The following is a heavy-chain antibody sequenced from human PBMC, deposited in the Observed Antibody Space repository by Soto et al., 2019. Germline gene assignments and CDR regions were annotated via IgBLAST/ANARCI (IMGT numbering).Heavy chain of an antibody. D-gene: IGHD2-2*01. CDR1: GYSFTSYW. J-gene: IGHJ5*02. V-gene: IGHV5-10-1*01. Sequence: PGESLKISCKGSGYSFTSYWISWVRQVPGKGLEWMGRIDPSDSYTNYSPSFQGHVTISADKSISTAYLQWSSLKASDTAMYYCARHLLSCSSTSCYPGNWFDPWGQGTLVTVSS. CDR2: IDPSDSYT. CDR3: ARHLLSCSSTSCYPGNWFDP.